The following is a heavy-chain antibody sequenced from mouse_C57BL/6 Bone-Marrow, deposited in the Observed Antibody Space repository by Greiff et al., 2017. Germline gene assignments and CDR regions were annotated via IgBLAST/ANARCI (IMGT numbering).Heavy chain of an antibody. V-gene: IGHV1-15*01. D-gene: IGHD1-3*01. J-gene: IGHJ4*01. CDR3: TRFNFPYAMDY. Sequence: VQLQQSGAELVRPGASVTLSCKASGYTFTDYEMHWVKQTPVHGLEWIGAIDPETGGTAYNQKFKGKAILTADKSSSTAYMELRSLTSEDSAVYYCTRFNFPYAMDYWGQGTSVTVSS. CDR1: GYTFTDYE. CDR2: IDPETGGT.